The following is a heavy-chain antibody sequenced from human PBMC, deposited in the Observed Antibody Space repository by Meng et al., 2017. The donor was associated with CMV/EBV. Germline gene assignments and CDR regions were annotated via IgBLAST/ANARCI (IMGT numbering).Heavy chain of an antibody. D-gene: IGHD2-8*01. CDR3: ARSQVYANSYYYYGMDV. CDR1: GYTFTSYG. J-gene: IGHJ6*02. Sequence: ASVKVSCKASGYTFTSYGISWVRQAPGQGLEWMGWISAYSGNTNYAQKLQGRVTMTTDTSTSTAYMELRSLRSDDTAVYYCARSQVYANSYYYYGMDVWGQGTTVTVSS. CDR2: ISAYSGNT. V-gene: IGHV1-18*01.